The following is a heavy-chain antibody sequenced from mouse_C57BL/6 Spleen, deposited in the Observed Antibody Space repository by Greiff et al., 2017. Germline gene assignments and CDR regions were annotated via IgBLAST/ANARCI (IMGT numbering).Heavy chain of an antibody. CDR1: GYTFTSYW. CDR2: IDPSDSYT. D-gene: IGHD1-1*01. CDR3: AKGGIYGSYAMDY. V-gene: IGHV1-50*01. Sequence: VQLQQPGAELVKPGASVKLSCKASGYTFTSYWMQWVKQRPGQGLEWIGEIDPSDSYTNYNQKFKGKATLTVDTSSSTAYMQLSSLTSEDSAVYYCAKGGIYGSYAMDYWGQGTSVTVSS. J-gene: IGHJ4*01.